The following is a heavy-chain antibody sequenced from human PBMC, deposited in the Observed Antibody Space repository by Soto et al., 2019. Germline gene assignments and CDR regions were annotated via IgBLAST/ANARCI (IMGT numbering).Heavy chain of an antibody. J-gene: IGHJ5*02. D-gene: IGHD6-13*01. V-gene: IGHV4-31*03. CDR1: GGSIISGAYY. Sequence: PSETLSLTCTVSGGSIISGAYYWSWIRKHPGKGLEWIGYIYYSGSTYYKSSLKSRVIISVDTSKNQFSLKLSSVTAADTAVYYCARGPEGGSSWENWFDPWGQGTLVTVSS. CDR3: ARGPEGGSSWENWFDP. CDR2: IYYSGST.